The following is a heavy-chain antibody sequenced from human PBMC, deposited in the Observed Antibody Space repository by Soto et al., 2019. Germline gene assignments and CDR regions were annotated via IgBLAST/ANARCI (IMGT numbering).Heavy chain of an antibody. CDR2: INSDGSST. Sequence: PGGSLRLSCAASGFSFRRYRMHWVRQAPGKGLEWVSCINSDGSSTTYADSVKGRFTISRDNSKNTLYLQMNSLRAEDTAVYYCARVYYDSSGSAFFDYWGQGTLVTVSS. V-gene: IGHV3-74*01. J-gene: IGHJ4*02. D-gene: IGHD3-22*01. CDR1: GFSFRRYR. CDR3: ARVYYDSSGSAFFDY.